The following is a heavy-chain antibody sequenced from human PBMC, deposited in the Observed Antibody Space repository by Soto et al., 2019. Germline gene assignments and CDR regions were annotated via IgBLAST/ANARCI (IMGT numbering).Heavy chain of an antibody. CDR1: GYTFTSYG. Sequence: QVQLVQSGAEVKKPGASVKVSCKASGYTFTSYGISWVRQAPGPGLEWMGWIIAYNGNTNYAQKLQGRVTMTTDTSTSTAYMELRSLRSDDTAVDYCARDGPYSGSYKGIDYWGQGTLVTVSS. D-gene: IGHD1-26*01. J-gene: IGHJ4*02. V-gene: IGHV1-18*01. CDR2: IIAYNGNT. CDR3: ARDGPYSGSYKGIDY.